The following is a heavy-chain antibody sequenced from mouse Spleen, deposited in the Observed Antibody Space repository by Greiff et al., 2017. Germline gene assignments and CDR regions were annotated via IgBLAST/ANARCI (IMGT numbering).Heavy chain of an antibody. CDR3: AREGDYGYWFAY. D-gene: IGHD1-2*01. CDR2: ISTYYGDA. V-gene: IGHV1S137*01. J-gene: IGHJ3*01. Sequence: QVQLQQSGAELVRPGVSVKISCKGSGYTFTDYAMHWVKQSHAKSLEWIGVISTYYGDASYNQKFKGKATMTVDKSSSTAYMELARLTSEDSAIYYCAREGDYGYWFAYWGQGTLVTVSA. CDR1: GYTFTDYA.